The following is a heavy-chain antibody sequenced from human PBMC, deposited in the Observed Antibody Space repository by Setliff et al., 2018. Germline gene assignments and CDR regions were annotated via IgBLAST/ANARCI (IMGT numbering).Heavy chain of an antibody. Sequence: SETLSLTCTVSGGSISSYYWSWTRQPAGKGLEWIGRIYTSGSTNYNPSLKSRVTMSVDTSKNQFSLKLSSVTAADTAVYYRARAGGGSSFTAYYYYYMDVWGKGTTVTVSS. CDR3: ARAGGGSSFTAYYYYYMDV. CDR2: IYTSGST. CDR1: GGSISSYY. D-gene: IGHD6-13*01. V-gene: IGHV4-4*07. J-gene: IGHJ6*03.